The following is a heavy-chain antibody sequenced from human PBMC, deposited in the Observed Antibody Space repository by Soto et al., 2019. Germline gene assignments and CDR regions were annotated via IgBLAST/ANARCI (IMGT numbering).Heavy chain of an antibody. V-gene: IGHV1-69*13. CDR3: ARAPEGVAVAGDYYYYYGMDV. J-gene: IGHJ6*02. D-gene: IGHD6-19*01. CDR2: IIPIFGTA. CDR1: DNTFTHYG. Sequence: SVKVSCKSSDNTFTHYGINWVRQAPGQGLEWMGGIIPIFGTANYAQKFQGRVTITADESTSTAYMELSSLRSEDTAVYYCARAPEGVAVAGDYYYYYGMDVWGQGTTVTVSS.